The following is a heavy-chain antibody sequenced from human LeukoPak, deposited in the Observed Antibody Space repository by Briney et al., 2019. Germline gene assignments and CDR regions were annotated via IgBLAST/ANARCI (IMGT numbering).Heavy chain of an antibody. V-gene: IGHV4-34*01. D-gene: IGHD1-1*01. CDR2: INHSGST. J-gene: IGHJ4*02. CDR3: ASGLAIDY. CDR1: GGSFSGYY. Sequence: SETLSLTCAVYGGSFSGYYWNWIRQPPGKGLEWIGEINHSGSTNYNPSLKSRVTISVDTSKNQFPLKLSSVTAADTAVYYCASGLAIDYWGQGTLVTVSS.